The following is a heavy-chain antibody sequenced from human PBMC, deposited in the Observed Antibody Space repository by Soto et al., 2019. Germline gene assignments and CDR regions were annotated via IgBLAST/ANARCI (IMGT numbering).Heavy chain of an antibody. CDR2: IYYSGST. Sequence: XGTLSLTCTVSGGSISSYYWSWIRQAPGKGLEWIGYIYYSGSTNFNPSLKSRVTISLDTSKNQFSLKLSSVTAADTAVYYCASQRVGGTYSFDYWGQGTLVTVSS. J-gene: IGHJ4*02. D-gene: IGHD1-26*01. CDR3: ASQRVGGTYSFDY. CDR1: GGSISSYY. V-gene: IGHV4-59*01.